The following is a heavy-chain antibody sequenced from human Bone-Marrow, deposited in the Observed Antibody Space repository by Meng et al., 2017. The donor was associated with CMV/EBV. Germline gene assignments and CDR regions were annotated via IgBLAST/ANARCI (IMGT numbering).Heavy chain of an antibody. D-gene: IGHD1-26*01. J-gene: IGHJ4*02. CDR2: VSYDGYTK. V-gene: IGHV3-30-3*01. CDR1: GFTFSSYA. Sequence: GESLKISCAASGFTFSSYAMHWVRQAPGKGLEWLAVVSYDGYTKYYADSVKGRFTISRDNSKNTLYLQMNSLRAEDTAVYYCARDIGGWEPLVSYWGQGTLVTVSS. CDR3: ARDIGGWEPLVSY.